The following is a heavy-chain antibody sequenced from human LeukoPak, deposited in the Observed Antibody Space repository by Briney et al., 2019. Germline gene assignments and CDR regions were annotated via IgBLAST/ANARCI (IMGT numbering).Heavy chain of an antibody. CDR2: IYYSGST. J-gene: IGHJ3*02. D-gene: IGHD3-22*01. Sequence: SETLSLTCTVAGGSISSGDYYWSCIRQPPGKGLEWIGYIYYSGSTYYNPSLKSRVTISVDTSKNQFSLKLSSVTAADTAVYYCARDHHDNDSSGSRAFDMWGQGTMVTVSS. V-gene: IGHV4-30-4*01. CDR3: ARDHHDNDSSGSRAFDM. CDR1: GGSISSGDYY.